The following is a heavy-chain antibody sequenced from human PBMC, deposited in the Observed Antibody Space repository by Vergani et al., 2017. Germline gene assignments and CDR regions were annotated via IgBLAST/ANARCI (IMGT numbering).Heavy chain of an antibody. J-gene: IGHJ4*02. CDR3: ARVPANNWNYVVFNRYFDY. V-gene: IGHV4-31*03. CDR1: GGSISSGGYY. Sequence: QVQLQESGPGLVKPSQTLSLTCTVSGGSISSGGYYWSWIRRHPGKGLEWIGYIYYSGSTYYNPSLKSRVTISVDTSKNQFSLKLSSVTAADTAVYYCARVPANNWNYVVFNRYFDYWGQGTLVTVSS. D-gene: IGHD1-7*01. CDR2: IYYSGST.